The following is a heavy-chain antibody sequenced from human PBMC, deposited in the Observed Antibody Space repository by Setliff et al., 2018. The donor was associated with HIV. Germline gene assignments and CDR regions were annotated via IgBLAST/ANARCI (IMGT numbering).Heavy chain of an antibody. CDR1: GFTFSTYW. V-gene: IGHV3-7*01. Sequence: LRLSCAASGFTFSTYWMSWVRQAPGKGLEWVANIKQDGSEKFYVDSVKGRFTISRDNAKNSLYLQMNSLRAEDTAMYYCTKDHLSGWASDCWGQGTLVTVSS. D-gene: IGHD6-19*01. J-gene: IGHJ4*02. CDR3: TKDHLSGWASDC. CDR2: IKQDGSEK.